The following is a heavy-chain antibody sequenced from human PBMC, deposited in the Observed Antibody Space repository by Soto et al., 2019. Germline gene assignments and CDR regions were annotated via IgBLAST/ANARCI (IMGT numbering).Heavy chain of an antibody. V-gene: IGHV3-7*01. D-gene: IGHD4-17*01. J-gene: IGHJ6*03. CDR2: IKQDGSEK. CDR1: GFTFSSYW. Sequence: GGSLRLSCAASGFTFSSYWMSWVRQAPGKGLEWVANIKQDGSEKYYVDSVKGRFTISRDNAKNSLYLQMNSLRAEDTAVYYCARDGDYGDYYYYYYMDVWGKGTTVTVSS. CDR3: ARDGDYGDYYYYYYMDV.